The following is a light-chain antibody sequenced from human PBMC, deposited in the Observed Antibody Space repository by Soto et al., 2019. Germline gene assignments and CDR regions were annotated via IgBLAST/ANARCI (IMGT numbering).Light chain of an antibody. Sequence: EIVLTQSPATLSLSPGERATLSCRASQSVSASFLAWYQLKPGQAPRLLIYATSRRAPGIHDRFSGSGSGTDFTLTISRLEPEDFAVYYCHQFDSSLTFGQGTKVEIK. CDR3: HQFDSSLT. CDR2: ATS. J-gene: IGKJ1*01. V-gene: IGKV3-20*01. CDR1: QSVSASF.